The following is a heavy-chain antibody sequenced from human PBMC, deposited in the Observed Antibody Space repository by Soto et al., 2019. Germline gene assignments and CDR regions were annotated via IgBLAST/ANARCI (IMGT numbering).Heavy chain of an antibody. Sequence: SETLSLTCVVSGDTISTGGYSWAWIRQPPGKGLEWIGYIYHSGSTYYNPSLKSRVTISVDRSKNQFSLKLNSVTAADTALYYCARLSGTYNDRYFDFWGQGVLVTVSS. V-gene: IGHV4-30-2*01. CDR3: ARLSGTYNDRYFDF. J-gene: IGHJ4*02. CDR1: GDTISTGGYS. CDR2: IYHSGST. D-gene: IGHD1-26*01.